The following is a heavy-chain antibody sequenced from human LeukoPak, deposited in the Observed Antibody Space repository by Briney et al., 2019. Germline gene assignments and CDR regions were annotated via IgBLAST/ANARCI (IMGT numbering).Heavy chain of an antibody. CDR2: IYYSGST. J-gene: IGHJ4*02. CDR1: GGSISSGDYY. CDR3: ASIYCSGGSCYSPFDY. D-gene: IGHD2-15*01. V-gene: IGHV4-30-4*08. Sequence: SQTLSLTCTVSGGSISSGDYYWSWIRQTPGKGLEWIGYIYYSGSTYYNPSLKSRVTISVDTSKNQFSLKLSSVTAADTAVYYCASIYCSGGSCYSPFDYWGQGTLVTVSS.